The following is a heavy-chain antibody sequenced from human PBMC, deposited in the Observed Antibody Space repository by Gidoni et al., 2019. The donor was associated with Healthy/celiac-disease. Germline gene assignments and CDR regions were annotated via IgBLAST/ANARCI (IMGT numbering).Heavy chain of an antibody. V-gene: IGHV3-30*04. CDR3: ARDEVVVVTATYYYYYGMDV. CDR1: GFPFRSYA. J-gene: IGHJ6*02. CDR2: RSYDGSNK. D-gene: IGHD2-21*02. Sequence: QVQLVESGGGVVQPGRSLRLSCAASGFPFRSYALHWVRQAPGKGLEWVAVRSYDGSNKYYADSVKGRFTISRDNSKNTLYLQMNSLRAEDTAVYYCARDEVVVVTATYYYYYGMDVWGQGTTVTVSS.